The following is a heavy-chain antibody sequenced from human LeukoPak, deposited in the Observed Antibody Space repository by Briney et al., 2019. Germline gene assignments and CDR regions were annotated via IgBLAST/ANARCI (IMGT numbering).Heavy chain of an antibody. CDR2: IIPILGIA. Sequence: ASVKLSCKASVATFTSYAISWVRQAPGQRLEWRGRIIPILGIANYAQKFQGRVTITADKSTSTAYMELSSLRSEDTAVYYCARETGYSPWYFDLWGRGTLVTVSS. CDR3: ARETGYSPWYFDL. V-gene: IGHV1-69*04. CDR1: VATFTSYA. D-gene: IGHD3-9*01. J-gene: IGHJ2*01.